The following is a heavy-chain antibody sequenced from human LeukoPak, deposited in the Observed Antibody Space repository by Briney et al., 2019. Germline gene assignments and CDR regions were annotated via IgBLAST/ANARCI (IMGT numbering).Heavy chain of an antibody. J-gene: IGHJ4*02. CDR1: GGSFSGYY. CDR2: INHSGST. CDR3: ARGRGY. V-gene: IGHV4-34*01. Sequence: SETLSLTCAVYGGSFSGYYWSWIRQPPGKGLEWIGEINHSGSTNYNPSLKSRVTISVDTSKNQFSLKLSSVTAADTAVYYCARGRGYWGQGTLVTVSS.